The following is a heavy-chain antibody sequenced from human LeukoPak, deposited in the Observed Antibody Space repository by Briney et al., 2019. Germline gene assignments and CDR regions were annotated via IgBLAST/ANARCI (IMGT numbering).Heavy chain of an antibody. D-gene: IGHD1-26*01. CDR3: AKVGTWELQRVFEN. V-gene: IGHV3-7*01. CDR2: VGRDGSEK. J-gene: IGHJ4*02. CDR1: GFTFSDYW. Sequence: SGGSLRLSCAASGFTFSDYWMTWVRQVPGKGLEWVANVGRDGSEKNYVDSVEGRFTISRDNAKKSPDLEMNSLRVEDTALYYCAKVGTWELQRVFENWGQGTLVTVSS.